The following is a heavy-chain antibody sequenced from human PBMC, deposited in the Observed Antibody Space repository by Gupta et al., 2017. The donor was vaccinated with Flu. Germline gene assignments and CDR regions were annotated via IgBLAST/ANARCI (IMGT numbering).Heavy chain of an antibody. D-gene: IGHD1-1*01. CDR1: GFTFTNYA. CDR3: AKGANWAFEI. J-gene: IGHJ3*02. V-gene: IGHV3-23*01. CDR2: VTGGGSNS. Sequence: EVQLLESGGGLAQPGGSLGLSCATSGFTFTNYAMRWVRQAPGKGLEWVATVTGGGSNSYYADSVKGRFTISGDSSKKTVYLQMNSLRVEDTAIYYCAKGANWAFEIWGQGTMVTVSS.